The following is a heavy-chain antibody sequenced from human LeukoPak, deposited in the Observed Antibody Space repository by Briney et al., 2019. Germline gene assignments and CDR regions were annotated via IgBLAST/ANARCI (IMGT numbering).Heavy chain of an antibody. CDR1: GFTFSSYA. D-gene: IGHD1-26*01. J-gene: IGHJ5*02. V-gene: IGHV3-21*01. Sequence: GGSLRLSCAASGFTFSSYAMHWVRQAPGKGLVWVSSISTSSSYIYYADSVKGRFTISRDNAKKSLNLQMNSLRAEDTAVYYCAKDFYSGSSPWGQGTLVTVSS. CDR2: ISTSSSYI. CDR3: AKDFYSGSSP.